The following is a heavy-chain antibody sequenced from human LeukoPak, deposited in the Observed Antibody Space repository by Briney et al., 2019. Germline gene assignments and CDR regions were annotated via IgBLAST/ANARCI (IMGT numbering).Heavy chain of an antibody. Sequence: SETLSLTCTVSGGSISSHYWSWIRQPPGKGLEWIGYIYYSGSTNYNPSLKSRVTISVDTSKNQFSLKLSSVTAADTAVYYCARVLEMATTPMYYFDYWGQGTLVTVSS. CDR1: GGSISSHY. J-gene: IGHJ4*02. CDR3: ARVLEMATTPMYYFDY. D-gene: IGHD5-24*01. CDR2: IYYSGST. V-gene: IGHV4-59*11.